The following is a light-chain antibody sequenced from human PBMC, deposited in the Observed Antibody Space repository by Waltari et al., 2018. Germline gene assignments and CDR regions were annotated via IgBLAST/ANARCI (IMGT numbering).Light chain of an antibody. J-gene: IGKJ4*01. CDR2: GAS. V-gene: IGKV3-15*01. CDR1: QGVSRV. CDR3: QQYNDCLPLT. Sequence: TLSCRCRQGVSRVVAWYQPKPGQAPMLPISGASTGATGIPSRFSGSGSWTEFTLTISSLQCEDVAIYYCQQYNDCLPLTVSGGTKLEIK.